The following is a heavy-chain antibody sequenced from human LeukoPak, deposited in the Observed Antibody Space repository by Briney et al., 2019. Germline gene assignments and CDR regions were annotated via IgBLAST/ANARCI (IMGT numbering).Heavy chain of an antibody. Sequence: GGSLRLSCAASGFTFSSYAMHWVRQAPGKGLEWVAVISYDGSNKYYADSVKGRFTISRDNSKNTLYLQMNSLRAEDTAVYYCAKSLGYYDFWSGYHRFDPWGQGTLVTVSS. CDR2: ISYDGSNK. CDR3: AKSLGYYDFWSGYHRFDP. D-gene: IGHD3-3*01. V-gene: IGHV3-30-3*02. CDR1: GFTFSSYA. J-gene: IGHJ5*02.